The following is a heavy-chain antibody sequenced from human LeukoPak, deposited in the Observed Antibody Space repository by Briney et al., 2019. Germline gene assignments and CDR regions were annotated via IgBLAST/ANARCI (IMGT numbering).Heavy chain of an antibody. Sequence: GGSLTLSCPASGFTFSSYGMSWVRQAPGKGLEWVSAISGSGGSTYYADSVKGRFTIFRDNSKNTLYLQMNSLRAEDTAVYYCAKVVRGVLYYMDVWGKGTTVTISS. V-gene: IGHV3-23*01. CDR3: AKVVRGVLYYMDV. D-gene: IGHD3-10*01. CDR2: ISGSGGST. CDR1: GFTFSSYG. J-gene: IGHJ6*03.